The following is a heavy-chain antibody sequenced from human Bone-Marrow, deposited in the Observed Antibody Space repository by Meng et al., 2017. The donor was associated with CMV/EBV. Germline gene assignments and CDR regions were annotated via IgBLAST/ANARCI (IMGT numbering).Heavy chain of an antibody. CDR2: IIPIFGTA. D-gene: IGHD5-24*01. CDR3: ARGRGATTPFDY. J-gene: IGHJ4*02. CDR1: GGTFSSYA. V-gene: IGHV1-69*05. Sequence: SVKVSCKASGGTFSSYAISWVRQAPGQGLEWMGGIIPIFGTANYAQKFQGRVTITTDESTSTAYMELSSLRSEDTAVYYCARGRGATTPFDYWVQGTLVTVSS.